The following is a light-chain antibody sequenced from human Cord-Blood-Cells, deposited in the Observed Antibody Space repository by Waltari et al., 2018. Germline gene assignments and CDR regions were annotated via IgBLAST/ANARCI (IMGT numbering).Light chain of an antibody. Sequence: SSELTQDPAVSVALGQTVRITCQGDSLRSYYASWYQQKPGQAPVLVIYGKNNRPTGIPDRVSGSSSVNTASLTIPGDQAEDEADYYCNSRDSSGNHVVFGGGTKLTVL. CDR1: SLRSYY. J-gene: IGLJ2*01. CDR2: GKN. V-gene: IGLV3-19*01. CDR3: NSRDSSGNHVV.